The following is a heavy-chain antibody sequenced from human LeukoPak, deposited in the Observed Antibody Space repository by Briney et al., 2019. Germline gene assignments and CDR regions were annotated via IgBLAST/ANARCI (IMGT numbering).Heavy chain of an antibody. V-gene: IGHV3-30*18. CDR3: AKSFSDYWHHFDY. J-gene: IGHJ4*02. CDR2: ISYDGSDK. Sequence: PGGSLRLSCAASGFTFSSYGMHWVRQAPGKGLEWVAVISYDGSDKYYADSGKGRLTISRDNSRDTLYLQMDSLKTEDTAVYYCAKSFSDYWHHFDYWGQGTLVTVSS. CDR1: GFTFSSYG. D-gene: IGHD4-17*01.